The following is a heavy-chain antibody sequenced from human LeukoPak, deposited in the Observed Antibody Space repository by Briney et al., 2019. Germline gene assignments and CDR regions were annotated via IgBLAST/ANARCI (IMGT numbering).Heavy chain of an antibody. D-gene: IGHD3-9*01. V-gene: IGHV3-21*04. J-gene: IGHJ4*02. CDR1: GFTFSSYS. CDR2: ISSSSSYI. CDR3: AKDHSNYDILTGHFDY. Sequence: GGSLRLSCAASGFTFSSYSMNWVRQAPGKGLEWVSSISSSSSYIYYADSVKGRFTISRDNSKNTLYLQMNSLRAEDTAVYYCAKDHSNYDILTGHFDYWGQGTLVTVSS.